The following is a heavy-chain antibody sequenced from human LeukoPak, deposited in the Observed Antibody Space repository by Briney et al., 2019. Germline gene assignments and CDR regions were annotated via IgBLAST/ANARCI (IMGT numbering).Heavy chain of an antibody. J-gene: IGHJ4*02. D-gene: IGHD3-22*01. V-gene: IGHV3-23*01. CDR3: AKLRDTTGYSPVDY. CDR2: ITKNGDKT. Sequence: GGSLRLSCVPSGITFSNSAMNWVRQAPGKGLEWVATITKNGDKTYYADSVKGRFTISRDSSRNTLYLQMNSLRAEDTALYYCAKLRDTTGYSPVDYWGQGTLVTVSS. CDR1: GITFSNSA.